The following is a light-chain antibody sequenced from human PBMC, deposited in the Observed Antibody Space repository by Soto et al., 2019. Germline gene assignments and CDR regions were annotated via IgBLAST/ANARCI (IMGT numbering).Light chain of an antibody. Sequence: EIVMTQSPATLSVSPGERATLSCRASQSVTISLAWYQQKPGQAPTLLIYGASARATGIPARFSGSGSGTEFTLTISGLQSEDFAVYYCQQYNNWPPWTFGQGTKVEIK. V-gene: IGKV3-15*01. CDR3: QQYNNWPPWT. CDR2: GAS. J-gene: IGKJ1*01. CDR1: QSVTIS.